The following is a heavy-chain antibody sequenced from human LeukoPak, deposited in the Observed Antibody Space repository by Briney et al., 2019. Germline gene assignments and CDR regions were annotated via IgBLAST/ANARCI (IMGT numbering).Heavy chain of an antibody. V-gene: IGHV4-39*01. Sequence: SETLPLTCSVSGGSVTSGGFYWGWLRQPPGKGPEWIATIYYTGSTYYNPSLKSRVTISIDTSKNQFSLRLTSVTATDTALYHCARHSGSGSESRPFDPWGQGTLVSVSS. CDR3: ARHSGSGSESRPFDP. CDR1: GGSVTSGGFY. CDR2: IYYTGST. D-gene: IGHD3-10*01. J-gene: IGHJ5*02.